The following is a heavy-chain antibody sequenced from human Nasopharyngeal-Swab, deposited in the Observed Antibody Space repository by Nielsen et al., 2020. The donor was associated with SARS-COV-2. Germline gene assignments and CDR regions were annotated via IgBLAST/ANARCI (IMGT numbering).Heavy chain of an antibody. CDR2: IYYSGST. CDR3: ARERIAARLPDRWFDP. Sequence: WIRQPPGKGPEWIGYIYYSGSTNYNPSLKSRVTISVDTSKNQFSLKLSSVTAADTAVYYCARERIAARLPDRWFDPWGQGTPVTVSS. D-gene: IGHD6-6*01. J-gene: IGHJ5*02. V-gene: IGHV4-59*01.